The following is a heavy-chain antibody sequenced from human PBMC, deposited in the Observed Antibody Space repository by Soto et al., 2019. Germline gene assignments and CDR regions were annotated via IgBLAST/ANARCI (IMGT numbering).Heavy chain of an antibody. CDR2: ISSSSSTI. V-gene: IGHV3-48*02. CDR3: ARPLYYDRSGYYYGGFDY. D-gene: IGHD3-22*01. J-gene: IGHJ4*02. CDR1: GFTFSSYS. Sequence: EVQLVESGGGLVQPGGSLRLSCAASGFTFSSYSMNWVRQAPGKGLEWVSYISSSSSTIYYADSVKGRFTISRDNAKNSLDLQMNSLRDEDTAVYYCARPLYYDRSGYYYGGFDYWGQGTLVTVSS.